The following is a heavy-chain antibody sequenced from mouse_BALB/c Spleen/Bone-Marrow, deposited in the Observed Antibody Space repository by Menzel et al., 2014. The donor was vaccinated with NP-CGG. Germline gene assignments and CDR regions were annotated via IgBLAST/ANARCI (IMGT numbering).Heavy chain of an antibody. V-gene: IGHV5-17*02. D-gene: IGHD4-1*01. J-gene: IGHJ2*01. Sequence: EVKLVESGGGLVQPGGSRKLSCAASGFTFSSFGMHWARQTPEKGLEWVAYISSGSSTIYYADTVKGRFTISRDNPKNTLFLQVTSLRSEDTAMYYCTRGGNWDDFDYWGQGTTLTVSS. CDR3: TRGGNWDDFDY. CDR1: GFTFSSFG. CDR2: ISSGSSTI.